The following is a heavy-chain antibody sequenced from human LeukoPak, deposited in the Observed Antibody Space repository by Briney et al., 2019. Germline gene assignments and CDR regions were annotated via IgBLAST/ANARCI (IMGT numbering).Heavy chain of an antibody. D-gene: IGHD3-10*01. CDR1: GFTFSNYG. CDR3: ARGRGAD. CDR2: IENNDGLGQ. J-gene: IGHJ4*02. Sequence: GGSLRLSCATSGFTFSNYGMHWVRQAPGKGLEWVAFIENNDGLGQRYADSVRGRFTISRDNAKNSLYLQMNSLRAEDTAVYYCARGRGADWGQGTLVTVSS. V-gene: IGHV3-30*02.